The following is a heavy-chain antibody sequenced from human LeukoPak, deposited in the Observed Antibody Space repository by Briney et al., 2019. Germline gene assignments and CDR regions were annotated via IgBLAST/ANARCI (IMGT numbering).Heavy chain of an antibody. CDR3: ARDSEYSSSFAFDI. Sequence: GGSLRLSCAASGFTFSSHWMTWVRQAPGKGLEWVANINQDGSERYYVDSVKGRFTISRDNAKNPLYLQMNSLGAEDTAAYYCARDSEYSSSFAFDIWGQGTMVTVSS. J-gene: IGHJ3*02. CDR1: GFTFSSHW. V-gene: IGHV3-7*01. CDR2: INQDGSER. D-gene: IGHD6-13*01.